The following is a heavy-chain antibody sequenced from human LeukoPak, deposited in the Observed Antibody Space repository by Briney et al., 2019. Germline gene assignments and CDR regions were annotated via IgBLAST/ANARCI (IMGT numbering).Heavy chain of an antibody. CDR3: ASWPPAWYGEDY. CDR2: IYGGGGT. Sequence: PGGSLRLSCAASGFSVSNNYMSWVRQAPGKGLEWVSTIYGGGGTYYPDSVKGRFTISRDTSKNTLYLQMNSLRAEDTALYYCASWPPAWYGEDYWGQGTLVTVSS. CDR1: GFSVSNNY. D-gene: IGHD3-10*01. V-gene: IGHV3-53*01. J-gene: IGHJ4*02.